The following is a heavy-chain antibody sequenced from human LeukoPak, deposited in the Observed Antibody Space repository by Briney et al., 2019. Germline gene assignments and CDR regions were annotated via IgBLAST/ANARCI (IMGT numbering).Heavy chain of an antibody. CDR1: GGSIGSGGYY. CDR2: IFTSGNT. CDR3: ASDITTIVGDAFDI. Sequence: TLSLTCTVSGGSIGSGGYYWSWILQPAGKGLEWIGRIFTSGNTNYSPSLTSRVSMSVDTSKNQFSLKLSSVTAADTAVYYCASDITTIVGDAFDIWGQGPMVTVSS. V-gene: IGHV4-61*02. J-gene: IGHJ3*02. D-gene: IGHD3-22*01.